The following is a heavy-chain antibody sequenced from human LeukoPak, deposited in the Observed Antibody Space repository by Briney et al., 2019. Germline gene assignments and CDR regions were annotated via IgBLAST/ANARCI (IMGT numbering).Heavy chain of an antibody. CDR2: INPNSGGT. Sequence: ASVKVSCKASGYTFTGYYMHWVRPAPGQGLEWMGWINPNSGGTNYAQKFQGRVTMTRDTSISTAYMELSRLRSDDTAVYYCTREWVAVAGHGFDYWGQGTLVTVSS. CDR3: TREWVAVAGHGFDY. CDR1: GYTFTGYY. D-gene: IGHD6-19*01. J-gene: IGHJ4*02. V-gene: IGHV1-2*02.